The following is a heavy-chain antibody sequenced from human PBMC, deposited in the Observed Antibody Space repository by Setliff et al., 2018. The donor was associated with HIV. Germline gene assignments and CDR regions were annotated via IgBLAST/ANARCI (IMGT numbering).Heavy chain of an antibody. V-gene: IGHV4-34*09. CDR3: ARAAAGNTGPFDL. Sequence: LSLTCAVYGGSFSGYYWSWIRQPPGKGLEWIGYIYYSGSTYYNPSLKSRVTISVDTSKNQFSLKLSSVTAADTAVYYCARAAAGNTGPFDLWGQGSPVTVSS. CDR1: GGSFSGYY. D-gene: IGHD4-17*01. CDR2: IYYSGST. J-gene: IGHJ4*02.